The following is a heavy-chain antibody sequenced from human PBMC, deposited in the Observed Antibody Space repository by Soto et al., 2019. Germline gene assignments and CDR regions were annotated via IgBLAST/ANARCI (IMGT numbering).Heavy chain of an antibody. V-gene: IGHV4-31*03. CDR3: ARSVFP. CDR1: GGSISSGGYY. Sequence: QVQLQESGPGLVKPSQNLSLTCTVSGGSISSGGYYWSWIRLHPGKGLEWIGYIYYSVSTYYNPSLKTRFTISVDTPKNQFSLKLTSVTAADTAVYSCARSVFPWGQGTLVTVSS. J-gene: IGHJ5*02. CDR2: IYYSVST.